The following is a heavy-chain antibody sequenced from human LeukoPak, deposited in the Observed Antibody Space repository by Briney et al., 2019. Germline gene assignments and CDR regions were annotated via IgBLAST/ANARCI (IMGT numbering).Heavy chain of an antibody. Sequence: PGGSLRLSCAASGFTFSSYAMHWVRQAPGKGLEWVAVISYDGSNKYYADSVKGRFTISRDNSKNTLYLQMNSLRAEDTAVYYCARLGLGTRHYFDYWGQGTLVTVSS. CDR1: GFTFSSYA. CDR3: ARLGLGTRHYFDY. D-gene: IGHD7-27*01. CDR2: ISYDGSNK. J-gene: IGHJ4*02. V-gene: IGHV3-30-3*01.